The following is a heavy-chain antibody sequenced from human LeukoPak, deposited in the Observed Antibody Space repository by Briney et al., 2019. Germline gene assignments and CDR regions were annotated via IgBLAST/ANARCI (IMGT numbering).Heavy chain of an antibody. D-gene: IGHD3-3*01. CDR1: GGTYSSYT. CDR3: ARKWYYDFWSGYRD. J-gene: IGHJ4*02. Sequence: SVKVSCKASGGTYSSYTISWVRQAPGQGLEWMGRIIPILGIANYAQKFQGRVTITADKSTSTAYMELSSLRSEDTAVYYCARKWYYDFWSGYRDWGQGTLVTVSS. V-gene: IGHV1-69*02. CDR2: IIPILGIA.